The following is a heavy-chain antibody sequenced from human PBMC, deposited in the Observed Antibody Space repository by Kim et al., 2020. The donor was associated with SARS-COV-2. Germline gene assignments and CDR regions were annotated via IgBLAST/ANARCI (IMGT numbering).Heavy chain of an antibody. CDR1: GGSISSSSYY. D-gene: IGHD1-26*01. J-gene: IGHJ4*02. V-gene: IGHV4-39*01. Sequence: SETLSLTCTVSGGSISSSSYYWGWIRQPPGKGLEWIGSIYYSGSTYYNPSLKSRVTISVDTSKNQFSLKLSSVTAADTAVYYCASPPAGSSGRYFDYWGQGTLVTVSS. CDR3: ASPPAGSSGRYFDY. CDR2: IYYSGST.